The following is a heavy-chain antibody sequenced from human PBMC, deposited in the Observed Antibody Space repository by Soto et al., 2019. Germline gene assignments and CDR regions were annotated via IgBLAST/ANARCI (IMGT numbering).Heavy chain of an antibody. J-gene: IGHJ6*02. CDR2: ISWNSGSI. V-gene: IGHV3-9*01. CDR1: EFTFDDYA. CDR3: ATDWIPHSYYYYYGMDG. Sequence: PGGSVRLSCAASEFTFDDYAMHWVRQAPGKGLEWVSGISWNSGSIGYADSVKGRFTISRDNAKNSLYLQMNSLRAEDTALYYCATDWIPHSYYYYYGMDGWGQGTTVTVSS. D-gene: IGHD2-2*03.